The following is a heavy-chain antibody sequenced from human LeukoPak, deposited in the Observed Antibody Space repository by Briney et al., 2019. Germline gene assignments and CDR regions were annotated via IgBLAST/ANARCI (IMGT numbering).Heavy chain of an antibody. CDR1: GGSISSGSYC. V-gene: IGHV4-61*02. CDR3: ARGGSSWYSDWFDP. J-gene: IGHJ5*02. D-gene: IGHD6-13*01. CDR2: IYTSGST. Sequence: PSETLSLTCTVSGGSISSGSYCWSWIRQPAGKGLEWIGRIYTSGSTNYNPSLKSRVTISVDTSKNQFSLKLSSVTAADTAVYYCARGGSSWYSDWFDPWGQGTLVTVSS.